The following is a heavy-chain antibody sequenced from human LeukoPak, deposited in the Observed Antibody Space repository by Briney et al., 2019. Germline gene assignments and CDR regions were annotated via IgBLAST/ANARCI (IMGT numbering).Heavy chain of an antibody. D-gene: IGHD2-2*01. J-gene: IGHJ4*02. CDR1: GFTFSSYW. CDR2: IKQGGSEN. V-gene: IGHV3-7*01. Sequence: GGSLRLSCAASGFTFSSYWMSWVRQDPGKGLEWVANIKQGGSENYYVDSVKGRFIISRDNAKNSLFLQMNSLRAEDTAVYYCARWRCSSTSCFFDYWGQGTLVTLSS. CDR3: ARWRCSSTSCFFDY.